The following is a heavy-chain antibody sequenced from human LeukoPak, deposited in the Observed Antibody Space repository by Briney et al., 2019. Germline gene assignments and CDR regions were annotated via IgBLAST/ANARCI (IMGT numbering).Heavy chain of an antibody. CDR1: GYTFTGFY. V-gene: IGHV1-2*02. J-gene: IGHJ4*02. Sequence: ASVKVSCKASGYTFTGFYIHWVRQAPGQGLEWMGWINPNSGGTIYAQKFQGRVTMTRDTSISTAYMELSRLRSDDTAVYYCARARWDRARYFDYWGQGALVTVSS. CDR3: ARARWDRARYFDY. CDR2: INPNSGGT. D-gene: IGHD1-26*01.